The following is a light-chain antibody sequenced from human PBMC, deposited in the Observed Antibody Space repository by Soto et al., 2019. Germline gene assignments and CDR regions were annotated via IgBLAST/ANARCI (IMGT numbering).Light chain of an antibody. CDR3: TSQSDSRPVV. CDR2: AVT. J-gene: IGLJ2*01. Sequence: QSAPTQPASVSGSPGQSITISCTGTSSDIGLNNYVSWYQQHPGKAPALIISAVTYRPSGVSSRFSGSKSGDTASLTISGLRTEDEADYYCTSQSDSRPVVFGGGTKLTVL. V-gene: IGLV2-14*03. CDR1: SSDIGLNNY.